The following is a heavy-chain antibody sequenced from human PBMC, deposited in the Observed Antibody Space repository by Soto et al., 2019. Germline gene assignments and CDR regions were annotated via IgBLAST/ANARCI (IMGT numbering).Heavy chain of an antibody. Sequence: PGGSLRLSFAASGFPFSGYAMSWVRQAPGKGLEWVSAISGSGGSTYYADSVKGRFTISRDNSKNTLYLQMNSLIAEDTAVYYCAKAHRTSDYSSYYYYYGMDAWGQATTVTVSS. CDR2: ISGSGGST. D-gene: IGHD4-4*01. J-gene: IGHJ6*02. CDR1: GFPFSGYA. V-gene: IGHV3-23*01. CDR3: AKAHRTSDYSSYYYYYGMDA.